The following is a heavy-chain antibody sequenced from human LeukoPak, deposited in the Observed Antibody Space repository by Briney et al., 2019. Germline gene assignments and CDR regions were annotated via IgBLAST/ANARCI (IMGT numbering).Heavy chain of an antibody. CDR3: ARDHRGYQLPQLNSYYYMDV. CDR2: IKEDGSEK. Sequence: GGSLRLSCAASRFNFNRYWMNWIRQAPGKGLEWVANIKEDGSEKYYVDSVKGRFTISYDSAKNSLYLQMNSLRAEDTAMYYCARDHRGYQLPQLNSYYYMDVWGKGTTVTVS. CDR1: RFNFNRYW. D-gene: IGHD2-2*01. J-gene: IGHJ6*03. V-gene: IGHV3-7*01.